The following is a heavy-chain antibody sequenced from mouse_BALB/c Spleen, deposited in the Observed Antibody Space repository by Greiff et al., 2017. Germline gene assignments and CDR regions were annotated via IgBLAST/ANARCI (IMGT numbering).Heavy chain of an antibody. CDR2: FHPYNDDT. CDR3: ARGYDYDDGGWYFDV. Sequence: QVQLKESGAELVKPGASVKMSCKAFGYTFTTYPIEWMKQNHGKSLEWIGNFHPYNDDTKYNEKFKGKAKLTVEKSSSTVYLELSRLTSDDSAVYYCARGYDYDDGGWYFDVWGAGTTVTVSS. D-gene: IGHD2-4*01. J-gene: IGHJ1*01. CDR1: GYTFTTYP. V-gene: IGHV1-47*01.